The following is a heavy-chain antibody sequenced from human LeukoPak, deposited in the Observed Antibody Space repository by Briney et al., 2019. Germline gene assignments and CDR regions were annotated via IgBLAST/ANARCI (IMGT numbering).Heavy chain of an antibody. CDR1: GGSISNSY. Sequence: SETLSLTCTVSGGSISNSYWSWIRQPAGKGLEWIGRIYPTDITTYNPSLKSRVTLSVDTSKNQFSLKVNSVTAADAAVYYCAREGGYSYGDAPLHFDYWGQGTLVTVSS. CDR3: AREGGYSYGDAPLHFDY. J-gene: IGHJ4*02. CDR2: IYPTDIT. V-gene: IGHV4-4*07. D-gene: IGHD5-18*01.